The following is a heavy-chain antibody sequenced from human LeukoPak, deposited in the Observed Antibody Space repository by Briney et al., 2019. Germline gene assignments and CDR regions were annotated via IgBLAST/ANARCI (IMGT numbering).Heavy chain of an antibody. J-gene: IGHJ4*02. CDR1: GFTFSSYA. Sequence: GSLRLSCAASGFTFSSYAMTWVRQAPGKGLECVSAISGSGGGSHYADSVKGRFTISRDNSKNTLYLQMNSLRAEDTAVYYCAKDLDYGDYLGVYWGQGTLVTVSS. CDR2: ISGSGGGS. D-gene: IGHD4-17*01. CDR3: AKDLDYGDYLGVY. V-gene: IGHV3-23*01.